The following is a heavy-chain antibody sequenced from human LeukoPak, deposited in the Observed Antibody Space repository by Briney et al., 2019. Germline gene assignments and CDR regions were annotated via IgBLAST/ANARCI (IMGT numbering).Heavy chain of an antibody. CDR1: GFTVSSYF. Sequence: RGSLRLSCAASGFTVSSYFVSWVRQAPGKGLEWVSLTYSGGTTDYADSVKGRFTVSRDNSKNTLYLQMNSLRAEDTAMYYCARDDVPVIWGQGTLVTVSS. CDR2: TYSGGTT. V-gene: IGHV3-53*01. J-gene: IGHJ4*02. CDR3: ARDDVPVI. D-gene: IGHD2/OR15-2a*01.